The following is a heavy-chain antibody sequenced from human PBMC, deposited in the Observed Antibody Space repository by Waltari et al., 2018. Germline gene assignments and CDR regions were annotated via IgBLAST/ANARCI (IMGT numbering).Heavy chain of an antibody. CDR2: ISSSSSYI. D-gene: IGHD3-3*01. CDR3: ARDYYDFWSGYYNPYYMDV. J-gene: IGHJ6*03. Sequence: EVQLVESGGGLVKPGGSLRLSCAASGFTFSSYSMNWVRQAPGKGLEWVSSISSSSSYIDYADSGKGRFTISRDNAKNSLYLQMNSLRAEDTAVYYCARDYYDFWSGYYNPYYMDVWGKGTTVTVSS. CDR1: GFTFSSYS. V-gene: IGHV3-21*01.